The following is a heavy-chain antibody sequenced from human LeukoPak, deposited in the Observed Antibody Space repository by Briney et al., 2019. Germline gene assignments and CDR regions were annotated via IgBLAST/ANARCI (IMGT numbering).Heavy chain of an antibody. CDR1: GFTFSSYA. CDR2: ISSNGGST. J-gene: IGHJ5*02. CDR3: ARSYSGSYLT. D-gene: IGHD1-26*01. Sequence: QTGGSLRLSCAASGFTFSSYAMHWVRQAPGKGLEYVSAISSNGGSTYYANSVKGRFTISRDNSKNTLYLQMGSLRAEDMAVYCCARSYSGSYLTWGQGTLVTVSS. V-gene: IGHV3-64*01.